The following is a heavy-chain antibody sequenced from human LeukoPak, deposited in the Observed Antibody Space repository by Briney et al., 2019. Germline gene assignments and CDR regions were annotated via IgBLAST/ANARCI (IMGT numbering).Heavy chain of an antibody. J-gene: IGHJ5*02. CDR2: IYTSGST. CDR1: GGSISSYY. V-gene: IGHV4-4*07. CDR3: RTSCYEVDWFDP. Sequence: PSETLSLTCTVSGGSISSYYWSWIRQPAGKGLEWIGRIYTSGSTNYNPSLKSRVTISVDTSKNQFSLKLSSVTAADTAVYCSRTSCYEVDWFDPWAQGTLVTVSS. D-gene: IGHD2-2*01.